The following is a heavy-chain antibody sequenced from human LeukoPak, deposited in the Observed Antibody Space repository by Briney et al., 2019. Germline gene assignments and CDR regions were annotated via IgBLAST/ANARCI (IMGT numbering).Heavy chain of an antibody. CDR3: ARDSDVEMATFYWFDP. CDR2: INPSGGST. Sequence: ASVKVSCKASGYTFTSYYMHWVRQAPGQGLEWMGIINPSGGSTSYAQKFQGRVTMTRDTSTSTVYMELSCLRSEDTAVYYCARDSDVEMATFYWFDPWGQGTLVTVSS. CDR1: GYTFTSYY. J-gene: IGHJ5*02. D-gene: IGHD5-24*01. V-gene: IGHV1-46*01.